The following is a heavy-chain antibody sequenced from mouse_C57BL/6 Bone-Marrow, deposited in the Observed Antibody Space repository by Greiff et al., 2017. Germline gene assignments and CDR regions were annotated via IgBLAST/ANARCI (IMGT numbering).Heavy chain of an antibody. CDR2: IDPYDSYT. V-gene: IGHV1-69*01. J-gene: IGHJ3*01. CDR3: ARGGSYYDYDVSWFAY. D-gene: IGHD2-4*01. CDR1: GYTFTSYW. Sequence: VKLQQPGAELVMPGASVKLSCKASGYTFTSYWMHWVKQRPGQGLEWIGEIDPYDSYTNYNQKFKGKSTLTVDKSSSTAYMQLSSLTSEDSAVYYCARGGSYYDYDVSWFAYWGQGTLVTVSA.